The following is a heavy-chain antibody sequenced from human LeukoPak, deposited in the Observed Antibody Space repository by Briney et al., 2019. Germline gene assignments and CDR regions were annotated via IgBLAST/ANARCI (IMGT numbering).Heavy chain of an antibody. CDR3: ASGFTIFGVSCGLSDAFDI. CDR1: AGSFSGFY. D-gene: IGHD3-3*01. Sequence: SDTLSLTCALYAGSFSGFYWNWIRQPPGNGLEWIGDINHGGSTNYNPSLKSRVTISVDTSKNQFSLQLNSVTSAYTAVYYCASGFTIFGVSCGLSDAFDIWGQGTMVTVSS. V-gene: IGHV4-34*01. J-gene: IGHJ3*02. CDR2: INHGGST.